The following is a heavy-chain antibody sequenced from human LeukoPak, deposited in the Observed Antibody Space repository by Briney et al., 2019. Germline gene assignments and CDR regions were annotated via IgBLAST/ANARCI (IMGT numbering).Heavy chain of an antibody. CDR3: ASHDYEACDI. D-gene: IGHD4-17*01. J-gene: IGHJ3*02. CDR2: ISSSSSTI. V-gene: IGHV3-48*01. CDR1: GFTFSSYS. Sequence: GGSLRLSCAVSGFTFSSYSMNWVRQAAGKGLEWVSYISSSSSTIYYADSVKGRFTISRDNAKNSLYLQMNSLRAEDTAVYYCASHDYEACDIWGQGTMVTVSS.